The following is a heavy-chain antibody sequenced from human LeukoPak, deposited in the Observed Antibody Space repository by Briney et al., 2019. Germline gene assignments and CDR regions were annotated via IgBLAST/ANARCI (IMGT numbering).Heavy chain of an antibody. CDR2: IRYDGSNK. CDR1: GFTFSSYG. Sequence: GGSLRLSCAASGFTFSSYGMHWVRQAPGKGLEWVAFIRYDGSNKYYADSVKGRFTISRDNSKNTLYLQMNSLRAEDTAVYYCARDRFPGGVYYFDYWGQGTLVTVSS. D-gene: IGHD3-16*01. V-gene: IGHV3-30*02. J-gene: IGHJ4*02. CDR3: ARDRFPGGVYYFDY.